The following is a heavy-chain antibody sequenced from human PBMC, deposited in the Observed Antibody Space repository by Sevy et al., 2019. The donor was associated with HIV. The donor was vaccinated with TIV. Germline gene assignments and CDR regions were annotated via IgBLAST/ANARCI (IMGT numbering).Heavy chain of an antibody. CDR2: ICYDGNYK. Sequence: GGSLRLSCAASGFTFSIYGRHWVRQAPGKGLEWVALICYDGNYKYYADSVKGRFTNYRDNSRSTLYLEMNSLRAEDTAAYYSAAGEPVDPATVGNFDHWGQGALVTVSS. J-gene: IGHJ4*02. D-gene: IGHD5-18*01. CDR1: GFTFSIYG. CDR3: AAGEPVDPATVGNFDH. V-gene: IGHV3-33*01.